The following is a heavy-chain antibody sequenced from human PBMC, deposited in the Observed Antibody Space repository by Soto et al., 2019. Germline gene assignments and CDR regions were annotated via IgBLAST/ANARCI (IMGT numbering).Heavy chain of an antibody. J-gene: IGHJ4*02. CDR1: GDSISGTNYF. V-gene: IGHV4-39*01. Sequence: SETLSLTCSVSGDSISGTNYFWSWIRQPPGKGLEWIGSIDYSGSTYYNPSLTSRVTISVDTSTNKFSLKLSSLTAADTAVYYCARHERASGCCYSFDSWGQGTLVTVSS. CDR3: ARHERASGCCYSFDS. D-gene: IGHD6-19*01. CDR2: IDYSGST.